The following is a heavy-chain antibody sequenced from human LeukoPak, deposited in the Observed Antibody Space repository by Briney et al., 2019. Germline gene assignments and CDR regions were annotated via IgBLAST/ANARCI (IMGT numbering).Heavy chain of an antibody. Sequence: SETLSLTCTVSDGSISSGGYYWSWIRQHPGKGLEWIGYIYYSGSTYYNPSLKSRVTISVDTSKNQFSLKLSSVTAADTAVYYCARARELLDFDYWGQGTLVTVSS. D-gene: IGHD1-26*01. CDR2: IYYSGST. J-gene: IGHJ4*02. CDR3: ARARELLDFDY. CDR1: DGSISSGGYY. V-gene: IGHV4-31*03.